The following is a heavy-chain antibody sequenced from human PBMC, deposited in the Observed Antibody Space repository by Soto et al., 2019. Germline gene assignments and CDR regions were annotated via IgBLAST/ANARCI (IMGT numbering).Heavy chain of an antibody. J-gene: IGHJ6*02. V-gene: IGHV3-66*02. CDR2: IYSGGST. Sequence: PGGSLRLSCAASGFTVSSNYMSWVRQAPGKGLEWVSVIYSGGSTYYADSVKGRFTISRDNSKNTLYLQMNSLRAEDTAVYYCARALKLQGPDYYYYYGMDVWGQGTTVTVSS. CDR1: GFTVSSNY. D-gene: IGHD4-4*01. CDR3: ARALKLQGPDYYYYYGMDV.